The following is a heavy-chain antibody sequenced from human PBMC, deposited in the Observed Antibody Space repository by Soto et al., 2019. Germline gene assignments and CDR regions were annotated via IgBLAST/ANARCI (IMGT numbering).Heavy chain of an antibody. V-gene: IGHV3-30*18. CDR1: GFTFSSYA. CDR3: AKEGGEGLYYYYYGMDV. CDR2: ISYDGSNK. J-gene: IGHJ6*02. Sequence: VQLLESGGGLVQPGGSLRLSCAASGFTFSSYAMSWVRQAPGKGLEWVAVISYDGSNKYYADSVKGRFTISRDNSKNTLYLQMNSLRAEDTAVYYCAKEGGEGLYYYYYGMDVWGQGTTVTVSS. D-gene: IGHD3-16*01.